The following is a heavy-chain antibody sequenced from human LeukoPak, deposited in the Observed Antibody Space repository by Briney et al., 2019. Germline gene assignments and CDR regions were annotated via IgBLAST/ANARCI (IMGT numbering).Heavy chain of an antibody. CDR2: IYYSGST. CDR1: GGSISSYY. V-gene: IGHV4-59*08. Sequence: SETLSLTCTVSGGSISSYYWSWIRQPPGKGLEWIGYIYYSGSTNYNPSLKSRVTISVDTSKNQFSLKLSSVTAADTAVYYCARRQISDYYDSSGYYYPWGQGTLVTVSS. CDR3: ARRQISDYYDSSGYYYP. D-gene: IGHD3-22*01. J-gene: IGHJ5*02.